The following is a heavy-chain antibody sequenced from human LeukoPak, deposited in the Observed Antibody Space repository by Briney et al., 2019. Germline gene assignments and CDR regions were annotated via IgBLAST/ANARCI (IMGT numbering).Heavy chain of an antibody. CDR3: ARGLANWGSFDY. CDR1: GYTFTSYD. V-gene: IGHV1-8*01. CDR2: MNPNSGNT. D-gene: IGHD7-27*01. Sequence: GASVKVSCKASGYTFTSYDINWVRQATGQGLEWMGWMNPNSGNTGYAQKFQGRVTMTRNTSISTAYMELSSLRSEDTAVYYCARGLANWGSFDYWGQGTLVTVSS. J-gene: IGHJ4*02.